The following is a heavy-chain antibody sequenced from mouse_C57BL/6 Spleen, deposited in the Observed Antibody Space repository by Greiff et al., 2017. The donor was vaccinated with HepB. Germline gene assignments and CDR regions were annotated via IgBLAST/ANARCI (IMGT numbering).Heavy chain of an antibody. CDR1: GFNIKDYY. Sequence: EVQLQQSGAELVRPGASVKLSCTASGFNIKDYYMHWVKQRPEQGLEWIGRIDPEDGDTEYAPKFQGKATMTAGTSSNTAYLQLSSLTSEDTAVYYCTTGLITTVDYAMDYWGQGTSVTVSS. V-gene: IGHV14-1*01. D-gene: IGHD1-1*01. CDR2: IDPEDGDT. J-gene: IGHJ4*01. CDR3: TTGLITTVDYAMDY.